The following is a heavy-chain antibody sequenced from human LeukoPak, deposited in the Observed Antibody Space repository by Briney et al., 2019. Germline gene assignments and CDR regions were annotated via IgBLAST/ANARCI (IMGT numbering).Heavy chain of an antibody. J-gene: IGHJ4*02. CDR3: ARGGTTWHGFDS. D-gene: IGHD1-14*01. Sequence: PGGSLRLSCAASGFTFSSYEMNWVRQAPGKGLEWVSYISSSGSTIYYADSVKGRFTISRSQSTNTLYLQMDSPRAEDTSLYYCARGGTTWHGFDSWGQGTLVTVSS. CDR2: ISSSGSTI. V-gene: IGHV3-48*03. CDR1: GFTFSSYE.